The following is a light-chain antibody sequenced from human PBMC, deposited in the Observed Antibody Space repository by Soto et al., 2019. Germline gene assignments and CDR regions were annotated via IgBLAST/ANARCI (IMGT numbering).Light chain of an antibody. V-gene: IGLV1-44*01. CDR1: SSNIGSNP. J-gene: IGLJ3*02. CDR2: LNN. CDR3: ASWDDSLNAWV. Sequence: QSVLTQPPSASGTPGQRVTISCSGSSSNIGSNPVNWYQQLPGTAPKLLVYLNNQRPSGVPDRFSGSKSGTSASLAISGLRSEDEADYYCASWDDSLNAWVFGGGTKLTVL.